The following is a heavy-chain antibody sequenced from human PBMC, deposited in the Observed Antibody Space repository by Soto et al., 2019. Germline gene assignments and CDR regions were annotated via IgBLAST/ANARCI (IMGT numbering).Heavy chain of an antibody. CDR2: ISHDGSHR. Sequence: QVQLVESGGGVVLPGGSLRLSCAGSGFTFSNYGMQWVRQAPGKGLEWIAVISHDGSHRLYADSVKGRFTISRDSPKNTLDLQMNSLRTDDTAVYYCAKETQNYASSSLDLWGRGTLVTVSS. D-gene: IGHD6-6*01. CDR1: GFTFSNYG. CDR3: AKETQNYASSSLDL. V-gene: IGHV3-30*18. J-gene: IGHJ5*02.